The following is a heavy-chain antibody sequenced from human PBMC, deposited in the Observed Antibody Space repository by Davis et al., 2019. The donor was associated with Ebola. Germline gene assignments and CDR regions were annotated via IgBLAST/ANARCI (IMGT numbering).Heavy chain of an antibody. D-gene: IGHD6-13*01. Sequence: SDTVSCKASGYTFTSSAMHCVRQAPGQRLEWMGWINAGNGNSKYSQKFQGRVTITADESTSTAYMELSSLRSEDTAVYYCARAGMGYSSSYYGFLLMDVWGKGTTVTVSS. CDR2: INAGNGNS. CDR3: ARAGMGYSSSYYGFLLMDV. V-gene: IGHV1-3*01. J-gene: IGHJ6*03. CDR1: GYTFTSSA.